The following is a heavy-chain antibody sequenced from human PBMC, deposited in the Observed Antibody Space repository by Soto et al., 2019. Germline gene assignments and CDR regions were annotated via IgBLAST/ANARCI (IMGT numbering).Heavy chain of an antibody. Sequence: ASVKVSCKASGYTFTSYAMHWVRQAPGQRLEWMGWINAGNGNTKYSQKFQCRVTITRDTSASTAYMELSSLRSEDTAVYYCASDITTFGGVRHYYYYYGMDVWGQGTTVTVSS. D-gene: IGHD3-3*01. CDR1: GYTFTSYA. CDR3: ASDITTFGGVRHYYYYYGMDV. CDR2: INAGNGNT. V-gene: IGHV1-3*01. J-gene: IGHJ6*02.